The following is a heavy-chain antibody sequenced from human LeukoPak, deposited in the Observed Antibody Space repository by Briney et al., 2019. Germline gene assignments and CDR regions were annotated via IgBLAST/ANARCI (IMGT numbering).Heavy chain of an antibody. CDR3: ARHYYDSSGPAFDI. Sequence: KTSETLSLTCAVSGYSISSGYYWGWIRQPPGKGLEWIGSIYHSGSTYYNPSLKSRVTISVDTSKNQFSLKLSSVTAADTAVYYCARHYYDSSGPAFDIWGQGTMVTVSS. V-gene: IGHV4-38-2*01. CDR2: IYHSGST. J-gene: IGHJ3*02. CDR1: GYSISSGYY. D-gene: IGHD3-22*01.